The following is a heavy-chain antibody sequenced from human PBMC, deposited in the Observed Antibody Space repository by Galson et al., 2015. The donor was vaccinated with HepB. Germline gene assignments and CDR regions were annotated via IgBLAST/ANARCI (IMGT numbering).Heavy chain of an antibody. V-gene: IGHV4-39*01. D-gene: IGHD3-3*01. CDR1: GGSISSSSYY. Sequence: CTVSGGSISSSSYYWGWIRQPPGKGLEWIGSIYYSGSTYYNPSLKSRVTISVDTSKNQFSLKLSSVTAADTAVYYCARHDSSGPHNDAFDIWGQGTMVTVSS. J-gene: IGHJ3*02. CDR3: ARHDSSGPHNDAFDI. CDR2: IYYSGST.